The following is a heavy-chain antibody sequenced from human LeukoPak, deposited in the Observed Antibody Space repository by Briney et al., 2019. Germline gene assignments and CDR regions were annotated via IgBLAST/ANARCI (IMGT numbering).Heavy chain of an antibody. V-gene: IGHV3-74*01. D-gene: IGHD3-16*01. CDR3: ASLGDSKGYYYGMDV. J-gene: IGHJ6*02. CDR1: GFTFSSYW. Sequence: PGGSLRLSCAASGFTFSSYWMHWVRQAPGKGLVWVSRINSDGSSTSYADSVKGRFTISRDNAKNTLYLQMNSLRAEDTALYYCASLGDSKGYYYGMDVWGQGTTVTVSS. CDR2: INSDGSST.